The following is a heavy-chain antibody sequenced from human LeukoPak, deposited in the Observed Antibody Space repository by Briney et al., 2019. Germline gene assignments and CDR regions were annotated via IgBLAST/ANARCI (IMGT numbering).Heavy chain of an antibody. CDR3: AKAPGLLWFGVDY. D-gene: IGHD3-10*01. Sequence: ASVKVSCKASGYTFTTYYMHWVRQAPGQGPEWMGIINPRGGSTDYAQKFQGRVTMTSDTSTSTVYMELNSLRAEDTAVYYCAKAPGLLWFGVDYWGQGTLVTVSS. CDR1: GYTFTTYY. J-gene: IGHJ4*02. CDR2: INPRGGST. V-gene: IGHV1-46*01.